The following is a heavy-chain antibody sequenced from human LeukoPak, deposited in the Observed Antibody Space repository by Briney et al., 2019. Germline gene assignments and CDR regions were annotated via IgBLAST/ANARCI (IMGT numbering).Heavy chain of an antibody. Sequence: SETLSLTCTVSGGSISSGGYYWSWIRQHPGKGLEWIGYIYYSGSTYYNPSLKSRVTISVDTSKNQFSLKLSSVTAADTAVYYCARGRYSYGRNDSWGQGTLVTVSS. CDR2: IYYSGST. CDR1: GGSISSGGYY. V-gene: IGHV4-31*03. J-gene: IGHJ5*01. CDR3: ARGRYSYGRNDS. D-gene: IGHD3-16*02.